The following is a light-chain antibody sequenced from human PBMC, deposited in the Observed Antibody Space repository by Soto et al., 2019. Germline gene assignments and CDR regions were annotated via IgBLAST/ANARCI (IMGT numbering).Light chain of an antibody. CDR2: DAS. CDR3: QQYNSYPWT. V-gene: IGKV1-5*01. CDR1: QSINSW. J-gene: IGKJ1*01. Sequence: DIQMTQSPSTLSASVGDRVTITCRASQSINSWLAWYQQKPGKAPQILIYDASTLESGVPSRFSGSGSGTEFTLTISSLQPDDFATYYCQQYNSYPWTFGQGTKVDIK.